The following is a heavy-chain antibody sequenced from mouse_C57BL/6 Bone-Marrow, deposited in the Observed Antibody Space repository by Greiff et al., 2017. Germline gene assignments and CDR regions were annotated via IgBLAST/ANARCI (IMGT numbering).Heavy chain of an antibody. V-gene: IGHV1-54*01. Sequence: VQLQQSGAELVRPGTSVKVSCKASGYAFTNYLIEWVKQRPGQGLEWIGVINPGSGGTNYNEKFKGKATLTADKSSSTAYMQLSSLTSEDSAVYFCAQLGRRYFEVWGTGTTVTVSS. CDR1: GYAFTNYL. J-gene: IGHJ1*03. CDR3: AQLGRRYFEV. CDR2: INPGSGGT. D-gene: IGHD4-1*02.